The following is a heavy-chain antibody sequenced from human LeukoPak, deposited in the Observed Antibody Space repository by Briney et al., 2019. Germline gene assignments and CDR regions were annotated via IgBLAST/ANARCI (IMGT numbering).Heavy chain of an antibody. CDR2: FYYTGST. J-gene: IGHJ4*02. V-gene: IGHV4-39*01. D-gene: IGHD1-26*01. Sequence: ETLSLTCTVSGGSISSSSFYWGWIRQPPGKGLEWIGSFYYTGSTYYNPSLKSRVTISVDTSKNQFSLRLSSVTAADTAFYYCVRPGIVGATAFDYWGQGTLVTVSS. CDR3: VRPGIVGATAFDY. CDR1: GGSISSSSFY.